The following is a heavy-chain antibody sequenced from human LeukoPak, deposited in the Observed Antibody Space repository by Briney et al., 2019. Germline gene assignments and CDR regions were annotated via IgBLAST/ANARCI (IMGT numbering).Heavy chain of an antibody. CDR1: GITFSDYY. CDR2: ISSSGNNI. Sequence: PGGSLRLSCEGAGITFSDYYMNWIRQAPGKGLERVSSISSSGNNIFYADPVKGRFTISRDNAKNSMHLHMNSLRAEDTAVYYCASRPGYSYAFDQWGQGILVTVSS. D-gene: IGHD5-18*01. J-gene: IGHJ4*02. V-gene: IGHV3-11*01. CDR3: ASRPGYSYAFDQ.